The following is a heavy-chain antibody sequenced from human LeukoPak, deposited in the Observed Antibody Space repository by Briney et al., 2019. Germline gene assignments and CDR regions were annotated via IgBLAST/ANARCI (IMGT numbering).Heavy chain of an antibody. CDR1: GGSFSGYY. J-gene: IGHJ3*02. D-gene: IGHD3-3*01. CDR3: ARVPDYDFWSGYLTEDAFDI. V-gene: IGHV4-34*01. Sequence: SETLSLTCAVYGGSFSGYYWSWIRQPPGKGLEWIGEINHSGSTNYNPSLKSRVTISVDTSKDQFSLKLSSVTAADTAVYYCARVPDYDFWSGYLTEDAFDIWGQGTMVTVSS. CDR2: INHSGST.